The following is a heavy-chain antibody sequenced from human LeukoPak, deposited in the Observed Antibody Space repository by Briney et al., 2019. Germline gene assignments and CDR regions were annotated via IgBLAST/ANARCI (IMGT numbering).Heavy chain of an antibody. J-gene: IGHJ4*02. V-gene: IGHV4-39*07. CDR1: GASISSSAYR. D-gene: IGHD4-17*01. CDR2: IYYSGST. Sequence: PSETLSLTCSVSGASISSSAYRWGWIRQPPGKGLEWIGSIYYSGSTYYNPSLKSRVTISLDTSKNQFSLKLSSATAADTAIYYCARSASVTTGYFDYWGQGTLVPVSS. CDR3: ARSASVTTGYFDY.